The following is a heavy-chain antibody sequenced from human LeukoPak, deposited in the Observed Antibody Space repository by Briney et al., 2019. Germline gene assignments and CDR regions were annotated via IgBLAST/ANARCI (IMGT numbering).Heavy chain of an antibody. J-gene: IGHJ3*02. D-gene: IGHD2-21*01. Sequence: GGSLRLSCAASGFTFSSYAMGWVRQAPGKGLEWVSAISGSGGSTYYADSVKGRFTISRDNSKNTLYLQMNSLRAEDTAVYYCARVAVVGLYAFDIWGQGTMVTVSS. V-gene: IGHV3-23*01. CDR2: ISGSGGST. CDR3: ARVAVVGLYAFDI. CDR1: GFTFSSYA.